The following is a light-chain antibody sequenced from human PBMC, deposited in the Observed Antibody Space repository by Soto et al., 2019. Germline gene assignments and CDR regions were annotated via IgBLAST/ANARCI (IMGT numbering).Light chain of an antibody. Sequence: ETVLTQSPGTLSLSPGETATLSCRASQSVISDYLAWYQQKPDQAPRLVIYGASGRAAGIPDRFNGSGSGTDFTLTISRLEPEDFAMYYCQQYGSSVFTFGQGTNLEIK. CDR3: QQYGSSVFT. CDR2: GAS. J-gene: IGKJ2*01. V-gene: IGKV3-20*01. CDR1: QSVISDY.